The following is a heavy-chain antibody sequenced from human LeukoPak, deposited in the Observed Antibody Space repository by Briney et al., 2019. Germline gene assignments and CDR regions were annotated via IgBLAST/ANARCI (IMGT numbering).Heavy chain of an antibody. CDR2: IYYSGST. CDR1: GGSISSYS. CDR3: ARHRVAATRGTLLGCDY. V-gene: IGHV4-59*08. D-gene: IGHD2-15*01. J-gene: IGHJ4*02. Sequence: SETLSLTCTVSGGSISSYSWSWVRQPPGKGLEWIGCIYYSGSTNNNPSLTSRVTISVDTSKNNLSLKLSSVTVADTAVYYCARHRVAATRGTLLGCDYWGQGTLATVSS.